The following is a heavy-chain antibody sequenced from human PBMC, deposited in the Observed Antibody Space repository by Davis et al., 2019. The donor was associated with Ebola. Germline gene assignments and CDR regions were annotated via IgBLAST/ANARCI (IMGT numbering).Heavy chain of an antibody. D-gene: IGHD3-22*01. V-gene: IGHV4-59*01. J-gene: IGHJ4*02. CDR3: ARATYYYDSSGYYPLDY. CDR1: GGSMSSYY. Sequence: SETLSPTCTVSGGSMSSYYWSWIRQPPGKGLEWIGFIYYSGNTNYNPSLKSRVTISVDTSKNQFSLKLSSVTAADTAVYYCARATYYYDSSGYYPLDYWGQGTLVTVSS. CDR2: IYYSGNT.